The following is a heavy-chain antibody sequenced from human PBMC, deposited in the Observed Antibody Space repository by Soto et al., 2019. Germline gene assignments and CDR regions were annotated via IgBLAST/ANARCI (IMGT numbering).Heavy chain of an antibody. D-gene: IGHD6-6*01. J-gene: IGHJ4*02. CDR1: GYSISSGYY. V-gene: IGHV4-38-2*01. CDR3: ARIAARRFDY. Sequence: SETLSLTXAVSGYSISSGYYWGWIRQPPGKGLEWIGSIYHSGSTYYNPSLKSRVTISVDTSKNQFSLKLSSVTAADTAVYYCARIAARRFDYWGQGTLVTVSS. CDR2: IYHSGST.